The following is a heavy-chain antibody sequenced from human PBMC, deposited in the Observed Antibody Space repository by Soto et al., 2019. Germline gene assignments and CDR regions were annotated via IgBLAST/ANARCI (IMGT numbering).Heavy chain of an antibody. Sequence: PGGSLRLSCTASGFIFSNYAMHWVRQAPGKGLEWVAVTSYDERIKYHADSVKGRFTISRDNSKNTLYLQMNSLRSEDTALYYCATDEGGGYFYGVNYWGQGTLVTVS. J-gene: IGHJ4*02. CDR3: ATDEGGGYFYGVNY. V-gene: IGHV3-30*04. CDR1: GFIFSNYA. CDR2: TSYDERIK. D-gene: IGHD3-22*01.